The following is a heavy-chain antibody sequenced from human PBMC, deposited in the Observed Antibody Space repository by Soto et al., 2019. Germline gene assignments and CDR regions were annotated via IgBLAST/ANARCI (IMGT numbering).Heavy chain of an antibody. CDR2: ITSDTNTI. J-gene: IGHJ4*02. Sequence: EVQLVESGGDLVQRGGSLRLSCAASGFTFSIYSMNWVRQAPGKGLERISYITSDTNTIKYADSAKGRFTISRDNAKNSVYLQMNGLRDEDTAVYYCARSVESHFDYWGQGTVVSVSS. CDR1: GFTFSIYS. CDR3: ARSVESHFDY. D-gene: IGHD6-19*01. V-gene: IGHV3-48*02.